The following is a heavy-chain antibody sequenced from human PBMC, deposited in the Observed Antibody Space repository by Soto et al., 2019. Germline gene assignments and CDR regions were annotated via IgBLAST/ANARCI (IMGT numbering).Heavy chain of an antibody. J-gene: IGHJ4*02. Sequence: GGSLRLSCAASGFTFSSYSMNWVRQAPGKGLEWVSYISSSSSTIYYADSVKGRFTISRDNAKNSLYLQMNSLRAEDTAVYYCARDLGYYYDSSGYCPFDYWGQGTLVTVSS. CDR2: ISSSSSTI. V-gene: IGHV3-48*01. D-gene: IGHD3-22*01. CDR1: GFTFSSYS. CDR3: ARDLGYYYDSSGYCPFDY.